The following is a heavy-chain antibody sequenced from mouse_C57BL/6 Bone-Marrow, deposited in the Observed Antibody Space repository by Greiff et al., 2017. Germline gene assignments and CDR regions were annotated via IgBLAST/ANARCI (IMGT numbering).Heavy chain of an antibody. CDR3: AREWLLHFDY. CDR2: IHPNSGST. D-gene: IGHD2-3*01. CDR1: GYTFTSYW. Sequence: QVQLQQSGAELVKPGASVKLSCKASGYTFTSYWMHWVKQRPGQGLEWIGMIHPNSGSTNYNEKFKSKATLTVDKSSSTAYMQLSSLTSEDSAVYYCAREWLLHFDYWGQGTTLTDSS. J-gene: IGHJ2*01. V-gene: IGHV1-64*01.